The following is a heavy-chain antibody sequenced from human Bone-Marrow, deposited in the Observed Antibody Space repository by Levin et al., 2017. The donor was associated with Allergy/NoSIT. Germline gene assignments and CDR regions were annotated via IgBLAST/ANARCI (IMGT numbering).Heavy chain of an antibody. Sequence: PGGSLRLSCAASGFTFSNSWMSWVRQAPGKGLEWVANIKEDGSEKYYVDSVKGRFTISRDNAQNSLYVQMNSLRAEDTAVYYCARDQFRRATIGARWVDPWGQGTLVTVSS. D-gene: IGHD5-24*01. CDR2: IKEDGSEK. CDR1: GFTFSNSW. V-gene: IGHV3-7*01. J-gene: IGHJ5*02. CDR3: ARDQFRRATIGARWVDP.